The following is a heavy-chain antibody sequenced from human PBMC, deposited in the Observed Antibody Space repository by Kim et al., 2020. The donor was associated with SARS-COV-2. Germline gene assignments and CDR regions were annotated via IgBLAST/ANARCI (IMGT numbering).Heavy chain of an antibody. CDR2: INTNTGNP. Sequence: ASVKVSCKASGYTFTSYAMNWVRQAPGQGLEWMGWINTNTGNPTYARGFTGRFVFSLDTSVSTAYLQISSLKAEDTAVYYCARDPGVSTIFGVVIRNPNYYGMDVWGQGTTVTVSS. CDR3: ARDPGVSTIFGVVIRNPNYYGMDV. D-gene: IGHD3-3*01. CDR1: GYTFTSYA. J-gene: IGHJ6*02. V-gene: IGHV7-4-1*02.